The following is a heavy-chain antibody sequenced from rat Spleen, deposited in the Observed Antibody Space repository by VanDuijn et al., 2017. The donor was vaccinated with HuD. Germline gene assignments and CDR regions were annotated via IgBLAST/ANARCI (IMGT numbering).Heavy chain of an antibody. V-gene: IGHV3-3*01. CDR1: FYSITSSYR. D-gene: IGHD1-10*01. CDR2: INSEGTA. Sequence: EEQLQESGPGLVKPSQSLSLTCSVTFYSITSSYRCSWIRKFPGNKLEWMGYINSEGTANYNPSLKSRISITRDTSKNQFFLQVNSVTTDDTATYYCGRDNNYKAYWGQGVLVTVSS. J-gene: IGHJ2*01. CDR3: GRDNNYKAY.